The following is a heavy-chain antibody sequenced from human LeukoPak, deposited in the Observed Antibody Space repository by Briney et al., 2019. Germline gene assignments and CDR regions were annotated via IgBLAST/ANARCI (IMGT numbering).Heavy chain of an antibody. D-gene: IGHD6-13*01. Sequence: SETLSLTCTVSGGSISSSSYYWGWIRQPPGKGLEWIGSIYYSGSTYYNPSLKSRVTISVDTSKNQFSLKLSSVTAADTAVYYCARHRTSIAAAGTGGYYYFDYWGQGTLVTVSS. CDR2: IYYSGST. CDR3: ARHRTSIAAAGTGGYYYFDY. J-gene: IGHJ4*02. CDR1: GGSISSSSYY. V-gene: IGHV4-39*01.